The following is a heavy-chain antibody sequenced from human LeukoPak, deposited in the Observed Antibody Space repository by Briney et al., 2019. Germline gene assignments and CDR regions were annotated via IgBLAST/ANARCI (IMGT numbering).Heavy chain of an antibody. CDR3: ARARPDCGGDCYRGYFDY. V-gene: IGHV4-4*02. J-gene: IGHJ4*02. CDR1: GESITNSHW. D-gene: IGHD2-21*01. CDR2: IHQSGST. Sequence: SGTLSLTCAVSGESITNSHWWSWVRQPPGKGLEWIGEIHQSGSTNYNPSLKSRVAMSVDRSKNQFSLKLSSVTAADAAVYYCARARPDCGGDCYRGYFDYWGQGTLVTVSS.